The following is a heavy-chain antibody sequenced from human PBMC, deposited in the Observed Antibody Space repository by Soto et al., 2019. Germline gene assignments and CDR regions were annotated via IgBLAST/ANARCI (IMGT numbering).Heavy chain of an antibody. Sequence: SLRLSCSASVFTFSDHYMDWFRQAPGKGLEWVGRTRNKANSYTTEYAASVKGRFTISRDSARNTLFLQMNYLTGEDTAVYYCARTFVDGMAGFGPWGQGTLVTVSS. V-gene: IGHV3-72*01. CDR1: VFTFSDHY. D-gene: IGHD2-15*01. CDR3: ARTFVDGMAGFGP. J-gene: IGHJ5*02. CDR2: TRNKANSYTT.